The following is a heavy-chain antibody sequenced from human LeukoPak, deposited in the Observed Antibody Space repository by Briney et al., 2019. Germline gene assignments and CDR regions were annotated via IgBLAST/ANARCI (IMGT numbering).Heavy chain of an antibody. Sequence: GGSLTLSCAASGFSFSSYAMSWVRQVPGKGLEWISSFSGHTGDTYYADYVKGRFTISRDNSKNTLYLQMNSLRAEDTAVYYCAKERVVVVPAAMPASFDYWGQGTLVTVSS. CDR1: GFSFSSYA. V-gene: IGHV3-23*01. CDR3: AKERVVVVPAAMPASFDY. CDR2: FSGHTGDT. J-gene: IGHJ4*02. D-gene: IGHD2-2*01.